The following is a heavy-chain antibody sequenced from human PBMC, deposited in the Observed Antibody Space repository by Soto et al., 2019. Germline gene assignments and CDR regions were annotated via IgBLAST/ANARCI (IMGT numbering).Heavy chain of an antibody. CDR2: ISNSGHSA. J-gene: IGHJ5*02. V-gene: IGHV3-23*01. Sequence: EEQLLQSGGGLVQPGGSLRLSCVASGFTFSSYAMNWVRQAPGKGLEWISVISNSGHSAYYADSVKGRFTISRDNSKNTLYLQIKSRRAEDTAAYYCAKGGPTFVNYFGPWGQGTLVTVSS. CDR3: AKGGPTFVNYFGP. CDR1: GFTFSSYA. D-gene: IGHD5-12*01.